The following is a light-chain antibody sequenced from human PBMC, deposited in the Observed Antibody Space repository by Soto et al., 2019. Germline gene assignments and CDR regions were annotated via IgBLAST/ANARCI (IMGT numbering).Light chain of an antibody. J-gene: IGKJ1*01. Sequence: IQLTQSPSTLSVSVGERVTITCRASQSISSQLAWYQQRPGKAPRLLIYGASSLATGIPARFSGSGSGTEFTLTISSLQPDDFAAYYCHQYSSSPATFGQGTKVDIK. CDR1: QSISSQ. CDR2: GAS. V-gene: IGKV1-5*01. CDR3: HQYSSSPAT.